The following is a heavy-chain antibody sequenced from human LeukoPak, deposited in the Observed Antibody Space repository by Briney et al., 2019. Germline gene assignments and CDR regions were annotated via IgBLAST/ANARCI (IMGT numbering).Heavy chain of an antibody. D-gene: IGHD5-24*01. CDR1: GFTVSSNY. Sequence: PGGSLRLSCAASGFTVSSNYMSWVRQAPGKGLEWIGYIYYSGSTYYNPSLKSRVTISVDTSKNQFSLKLSSVTAADTAVYYCARMASSDGYNFDYWGQGTLVTVSS. CDR3: ARMASSDGYNFDY. V-gene: IGHV4-59*06. J-gene: IGHJ4*02. CDR2: IYYSGST.